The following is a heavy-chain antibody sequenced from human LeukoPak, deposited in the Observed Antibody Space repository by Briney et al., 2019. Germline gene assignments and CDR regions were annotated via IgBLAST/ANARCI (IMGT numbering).Heavy chain of an antibody. CDR3: ARDTGSGSGSYYIASNFEY. V-gene: IGHV4-34*01. D-gene: IGHD3-10*01. Sequence: SETLSLTCAVYGGSFSGYYWSWIRQPPGKGLEWIGEINHSGSTNYNPSLKSRVTISVDTSKNQFSLKLSSVTAADTAVYFCARDTGSGSGSYYIASNFEYWGQGTLVTVSS. CDR2: INHSGST. CDR1: GGSFSGYY. J-gene: IGHJ4*02.